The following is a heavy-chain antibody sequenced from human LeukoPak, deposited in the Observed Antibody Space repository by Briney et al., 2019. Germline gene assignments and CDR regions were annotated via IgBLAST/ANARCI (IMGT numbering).Heavy chain of an antibody. J-gene: IGHJ4*02. V-gene: IGHV3-48*01. CDR2: VSGSGSTV. CDR1: GFTFGDHI. Sequence: GGSLGLSCAASGFTFGDHIMNWVRQLPGRRLEWVAYVSGSGSTVYYADSVKGRFTVSRDNGKSSLYLQMNSLRVEDTALYYCVRQFASWGQGTLVTVSS. CDR3: VRQFAS.